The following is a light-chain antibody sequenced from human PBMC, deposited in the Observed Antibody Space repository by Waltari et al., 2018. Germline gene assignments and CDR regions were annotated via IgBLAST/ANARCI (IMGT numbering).Light chain of an antibody. Sequence: QSALTQPPSASGSPGQSVTISCTGTSTDIGVSNFVSWYQQHPGKAPKPLIYEVSERPSGVPDRFSGSKSGITASLTVFGLQTEDEADYYCASFAGSNTLFGGGTKLTVL. CDR3: ASFAGSNTL. J-gene: IGLJ2*01. CDR2: EVS. V-gene: IGLV2-8*01. CDR1: STDIGVSNF.